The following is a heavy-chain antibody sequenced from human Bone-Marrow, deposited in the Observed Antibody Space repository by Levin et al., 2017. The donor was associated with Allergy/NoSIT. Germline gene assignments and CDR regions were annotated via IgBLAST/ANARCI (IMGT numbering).Heavy chain of an antibody. D-gene: IGHD3-10*01. CDR2: IFHSGNS. Sequence: SETLSLTCTVSGGSISSGGYYWSWIRQHPGKGLEWIGYIFHSGNSDYNPSLKSRATISVDTSKNQFSLNLSSVTAADTAMYCCARVFGRVIYFEYWGQGILVTVSS. CDR1: GGSISSGGYY. V-gene: IGHV4-31*03. CDR3: ARVFGRVIYFEY. J-gene: IGHJ4*02.